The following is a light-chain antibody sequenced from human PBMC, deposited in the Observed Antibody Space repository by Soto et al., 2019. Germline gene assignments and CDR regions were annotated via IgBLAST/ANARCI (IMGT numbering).Light chain of an antibody. V-gene: IGKV3-20*01. CDR3: QQYRSSQT. J-gene: IGKJ1*01. CDR2: GAS. CDR1: QSISGSF. Sequence: EIVLTQSPGTLSLSPGERATLSCRASQSISGSFLAWYQQKPGQAPRLLIYGASSRITGIPVRFRGSGSGTDFTTTISRLEPEDSAMYYCQQYRSSQTFGQGTKVEIK.